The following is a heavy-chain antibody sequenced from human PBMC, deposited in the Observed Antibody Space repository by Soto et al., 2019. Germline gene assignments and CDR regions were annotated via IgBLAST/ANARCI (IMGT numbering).Heavy chain of an antibody. D-gene: IGHD4-17*01. CDR3: ERVPYGGNSGGYFDL. CDR2: IIPIFGTA. CDR1: GVTFSSYD. J-gene: IGHJ2*01. Sequence: QVQLVQSGAEVKKPGSSVKVSCKASGVTFSSYDISWVRQAPGQGIEWMGGIIPIFGTANYAQKFQGRVTITADESTSTAYMELSSLRSEDTAVYYCERVPYGGNSGGYFDLCGRGTLVTVSS. V-gene: IGHV1-69*01.